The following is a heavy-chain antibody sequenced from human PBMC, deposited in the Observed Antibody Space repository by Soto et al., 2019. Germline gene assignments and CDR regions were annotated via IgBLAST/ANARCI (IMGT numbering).Heavy chain of an antibody. V-gene: IGHV1-69*12. D-gene: IGHD6-25*01. CDR3: ARDRSCIAANYYYYGMDV. CDR2: IIPIFGTA. J-gene: IGHJ6*02. CDR1: GGTFSSYA. Sequence: QVQLVQSGAEVKKPGSSVKVSSKASGGTFSSYAISWVRQAPGQGLEWMGGIIPIFGTANYAQKFQGRVTITADESMSTAYMELSSLRSEDTAVYYCARDRSCIAANYYYYGMDVWGQGTTVTVSS.